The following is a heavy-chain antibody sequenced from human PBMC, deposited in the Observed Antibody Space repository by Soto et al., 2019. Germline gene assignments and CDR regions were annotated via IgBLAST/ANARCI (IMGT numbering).Heavy chain of an antibody. CDR3: ARDGTVTTAHGTFDI. CDR2: INPSDDST. V-gene: IGHV1-46*01. J-gene: IGHJ3*02. D-gene: IGHD4-4*01. CDR1: GYTFTSYY. Sequence: ASVKVSCKASGYTFTSYYIQWVRQAPGQGLEWVGIINPSDDSTSYAQKFQGRVTVTGDTSTSTVYMELSSLKSEDTAVYYCARDGTVTTAHGTFDIWGQGTMVTVSS.